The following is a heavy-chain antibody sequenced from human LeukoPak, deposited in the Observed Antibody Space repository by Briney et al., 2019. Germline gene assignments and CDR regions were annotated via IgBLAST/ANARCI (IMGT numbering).Heavy chain of an antibody. J-gene: IGHJ4*02. CDR3: ARTGVDYYGSGSYFDY. Sequence: SETLSLTCAVSGYSISSSNWWDWIRQPPGKGLEWIGYIYYSGSTYYNPSLKSRVTMSVDTSKNQFSLKLSSVTAVDTAVYYCARTGVDYYGSGSYFDYWGQGTLVTVSS. CDR2: IYYSGST. CDR1: GYSISSSNW. V-gene: IGHV4-28*01. D-gene: IGHD3-10*01.